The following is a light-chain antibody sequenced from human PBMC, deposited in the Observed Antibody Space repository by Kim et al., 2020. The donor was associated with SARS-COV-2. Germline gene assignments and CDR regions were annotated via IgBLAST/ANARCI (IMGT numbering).Light chain of an antibody. Sequence: SYVLTQPPSVSVAPGKTARITCGGNNIGSKSVHWYQQKPGQAPVLVIYYDSDRPSGIPERFSGSNSGNTATLTISRVEAGDEADYYCQVWDSSSDHPSARVFGTGTKVTVL. CDR3: QVWDSSSDHPSARV. J-gene: IGLJ1*01. CDR2: YDS. V-gene: IGLV3-21*04. CDR1: NIGSKS.